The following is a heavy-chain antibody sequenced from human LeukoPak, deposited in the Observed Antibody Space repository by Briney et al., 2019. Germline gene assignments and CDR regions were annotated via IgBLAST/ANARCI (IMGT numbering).Heavy chain of an antibody. Sequence: SVKVSCKASGGTFSSYAISWERQAPGQGLEWMGGIIPIFGTASYAQKFQGRVTITADESTSTAYMELSSLRSEDTAVYYCARDSGYEDGGGFDYWGQGTLVTVSS. V-gene: IGHV1-69*13. CDR1: GGTFSSYA. CDR2: IIPIFGTA. J-gene: IGHJ4*02. D-gene: IGHD5-12*01. CDR3: ARDSGYEDGGGFDY.